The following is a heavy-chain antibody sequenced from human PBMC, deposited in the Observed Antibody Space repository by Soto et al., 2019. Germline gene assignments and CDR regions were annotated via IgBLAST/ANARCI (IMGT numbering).Heavy chain of an antibody. D-gene: IGHD3-3*01. J-gene: IGHJ6*02. CDR2: ISPFNGNT. CDR3: ARDPKRGLWSGFPRSYYYYGLDV. V-gene: IGHV1-18*01. CDR1: GYTFTNYG. Sequence: QVQLEQSGAELKKPGASVKVSCKASGYTFTNYGITWMRQAPGQGFEWMGWISPFNGNTLYAQKFQGRVTMTADRSTNTAYMELRGLRSDDTALYSCARDPKRGLWSGFPRSYYYYGLDVWGQGTAVTVS.